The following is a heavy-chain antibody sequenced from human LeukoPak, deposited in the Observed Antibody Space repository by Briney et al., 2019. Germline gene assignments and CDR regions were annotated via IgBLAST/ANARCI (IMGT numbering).Heavy chain of an antibody. CDR1: GGSFSGYY. J-gene: IGHJ5*02. D-gene: IGHD6-19*01. CDR3: ARGLSSGWYRNWFDP. Sequence: SETLSLTCAVYGGSFSGYYWSWIRQPPGKGLEWIGEINHSGSTNYNPSLKSRVTISVDTSKYQFSLKLSSVTAADTAVYYCARGLSSGWYRNWFDPWGQGTLVTVSS. CDR2: INHSGST. V-gene: IGHV4-34*01.